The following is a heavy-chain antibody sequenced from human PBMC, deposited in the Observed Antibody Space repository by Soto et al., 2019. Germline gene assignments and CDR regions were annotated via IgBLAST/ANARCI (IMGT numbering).Heavy chain of an antibody. CDR2: IIPILGIA. D-gene: IGHD2-2*01. Sequence: PVKVSCKASGGTFSRYTISRLRQAPGKGLEWMGRIIPILGIANYAQKFQGRVTITADKSTSTAYMELSSLRSEDTAVYYCARGYCSSTSCYVTTYEYWGQGTLVTVSS. CDR1: GGTFSRYT. CDR3: ARGYCSSTSCYVTTYEY. V-gene: IGHV1-69*02. J-gene: IGHJ4*02.